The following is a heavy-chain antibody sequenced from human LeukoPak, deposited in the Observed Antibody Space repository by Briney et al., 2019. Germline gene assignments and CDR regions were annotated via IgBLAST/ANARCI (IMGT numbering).Heavy chain of an antibody. J-gene: IGHJ6*02. CDR3: AGLYYYGMDV. D-gene: IGHD2-15*01. Sequence: GGSLRLSCAASGLPFSVYWMSWVRQAPGKGLEWVGNIKPDGSEKYYADSVKGRFTFSRDNAKNSLYLQMNSLKAEDTAVYYCAGLYYYGMDVWGQGTTVTVSS. CDR2: IKPDGSEK. CDR1: GLPFSVYW. V-gene: IGHV3-7*01.